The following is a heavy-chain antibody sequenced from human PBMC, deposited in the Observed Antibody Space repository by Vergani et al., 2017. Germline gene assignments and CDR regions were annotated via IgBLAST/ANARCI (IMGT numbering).Heavy chain of an antibody. CDR3: AKGITMVRGAGYYYYGMDV. CDR1: GFTFSSYA. Sequence: EVQLLESGGGLVQPGGSLRLSCAASGFTFSSYAMSWVRQAPGXGLEWVSAISGSGGSTYYADSVKGRFTISRDNSKNTLYLQMNSLRAEDTAVYYCAKGITMVRGAGYYYYGMDVWGQGTTVTVSS. V-gene: IGHV3-23*01. CDR2: ISGSGGST. J-gene: IGHJ6*02. D-gene: IGHD3-10*01.